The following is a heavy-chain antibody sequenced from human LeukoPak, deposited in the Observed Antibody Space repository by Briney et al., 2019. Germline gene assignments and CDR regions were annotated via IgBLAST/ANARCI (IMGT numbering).Heavy chain of an antibody. CDR1: EFAFSNFE. CDR3: ARVSCSGGNCFCDY. Sequence: QPGGPLRLSCAASEFAFSNFEMNWVRQTPGRGLEWVSYISGGGGTIYYADSVKGRFTISRDNAKNSLYLQMNTLTAEDTAVYYCARVSCSGGNCFCDYWGQGTLVTVSS. D-gene: IGHD2-15*01. CDR2: ISGGGGTI. J-gene: IGHJ4*02. V-gene: IGHV3-48*03.